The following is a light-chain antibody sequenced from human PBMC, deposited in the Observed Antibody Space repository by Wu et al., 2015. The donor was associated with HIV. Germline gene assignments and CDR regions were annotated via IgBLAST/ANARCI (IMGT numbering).Light chain of an antibody. CDR3: QQYKNWPLT. J-gene: IGKJ4*01. Sequence: EIVLTQSPATLSLSPGERATLSCRASQSVSSYLAWYQHKPGHAPRLLIYDASNRATGIPARFSGSGSGTDFTLTISTLQSEDFAVYYCQQYKNWPLTFGGGTKVEIK. CDR2: DAS. V-gene: IGKV3-11*01. CDR1: QSVSSY.